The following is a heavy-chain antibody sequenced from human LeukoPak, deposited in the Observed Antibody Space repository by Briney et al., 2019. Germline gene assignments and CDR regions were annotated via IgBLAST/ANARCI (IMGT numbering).Heavy chain of an antibody. CDR2: VYTSGST. CDR3: ARGSGGSWKGNWFDP. V-gene: IGHV4-4*07. Sequence: SETLSLTCTVSGSSISRYYWSWIRQPAGKGLEWIGRVYTSGSTTYNPSLKSRVTISVDTSKNQFSLNLRSATAADTSIYYCARGSGGSWKGNWFDPWGQGTLVTVSS. D-gene: IGHD2-15*01. CDR1: GSSISRYY. J-gene: IGHJ5*02.